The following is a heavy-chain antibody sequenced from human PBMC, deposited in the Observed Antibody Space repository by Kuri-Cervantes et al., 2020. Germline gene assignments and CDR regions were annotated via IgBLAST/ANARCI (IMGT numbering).Heavy chain of an antibody. V-gene: IGHV2-5*02. Sequence: SGPTLVKPTQTLTLTCTLSGFSLHPSGVGVGWIRQPPGKALEWLALIYWDDDKRYSPSLKSRLSITKDSSNNQVVLTMTNMDPVDTATYYCAHNIVLRVGMAGMDVWGQGTTVTVSS. CDR1: GFSLHPSGVG. CDR2: IYWDDDK. D-gene: IGHD2-21*01. J-gene: IGHJ6*02. CDR3: AHNIVLRVGMAGMDV.